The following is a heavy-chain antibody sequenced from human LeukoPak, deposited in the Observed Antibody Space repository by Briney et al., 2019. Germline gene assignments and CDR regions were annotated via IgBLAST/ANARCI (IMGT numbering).Heavy chain of an antibody. V-gene: IGHV3-30*02. CDR1: GFIFSDYV. CDR2: IRYDGSHK. Sequence: PGGSLRLSCAASGFIFSDYVMNWLRQAPGRGLEWVAYIRYDGSHKYYIDSVKGRFTISRDNSRNTLYLQMNSLRVEDTAIYYCAQRYDYWGQGSLVTVSS. CDR3: AQRYDY. J-gene: IGHJ4*02.